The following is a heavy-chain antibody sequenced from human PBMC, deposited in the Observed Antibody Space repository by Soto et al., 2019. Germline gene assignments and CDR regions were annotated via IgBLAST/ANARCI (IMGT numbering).Heavy chain of an antibody. V-gene: IGHV3-66*01. Sequence: GGSLRLSCAASGFTVSSNYMSWVRQAPGKGLEWVSVIYSGGSTYYADSVKGRFTISRDNSKNTLYLQMNSLRAEDTAVYYCARVRVVAAQQFDYWGQGTLVTVSS. CDR2: IYSGGST. CDR3: ARVRVVAAQQFDY. CDR1: GFTVSSNY. D-gene: IGHD2-15*01. J-gene: IGHJ4*02.